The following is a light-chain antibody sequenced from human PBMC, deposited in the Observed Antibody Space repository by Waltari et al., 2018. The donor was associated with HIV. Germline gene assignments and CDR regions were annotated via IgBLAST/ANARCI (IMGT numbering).Light chain of an antibody. J-gene: IGKJ3*01. Sequence: SEMTQSPSYVSASVGDSVTITCRASQTVTNKVNWYQQKPGKAPKVLIYDASTLQSGVPSRFRGGGSLTDFTLTITILQLDDFATYFCQQIFSSPLTFGPGTKVDI. V-gene: IGKV1-39*01. CDR2: DAS. CDR3: QQIFSSPLT. CDR1: QTVTNK.